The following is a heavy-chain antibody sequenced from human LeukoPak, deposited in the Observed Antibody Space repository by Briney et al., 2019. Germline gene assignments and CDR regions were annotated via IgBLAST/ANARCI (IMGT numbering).Heavy chain of an antibody. CDR2: ISPSGSSI. V-gene: IGHV3-11*04. CDR1: GLTFSDYY. Sequence: PGGSLRLSCAVSGLTFSDYYMGWTRQAPGKGPELVSYISPSGSSIFYVDSVKGRFTISRDNAKNSLYLQMNSLRVEDTAVYYCAAWGDATAQYFQRWGQGTLVTVSS. CDR3: AAWGDATAQYFQR. D-gene: IGHD2-21*02. J-gene: IGHJ1*01.